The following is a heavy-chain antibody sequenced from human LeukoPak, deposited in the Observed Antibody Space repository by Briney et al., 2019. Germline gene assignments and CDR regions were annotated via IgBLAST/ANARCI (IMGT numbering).Heavy chain of an antibody. V-gene: IGHV4-30-4*01. CDR2: IYYSGST. CDR1: GGSISSGDYY. Sequence: SQTLSLTCTVSGGSISSGDYYWSWIRQPPGKGLEWIGYIYYSGSTYYNPSLKSRVTISVDTSKNQFSLKLSSVTAADTAVYYCARDWPPTVTTRRYFDLWGRGTLVTVSS. J-gene: IGHJ2*01. D-gene: IGHD4-11*01. CDR3: ARDWPPTVTTRRYFDL.